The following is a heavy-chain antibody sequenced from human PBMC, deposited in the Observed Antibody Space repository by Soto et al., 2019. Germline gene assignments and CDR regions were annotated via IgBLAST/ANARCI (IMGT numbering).Heavy chain of an antibody. Sequence: RRLSCAASGFTFNNNAMAWVRQAPGKGLEWVAVISYDGSNKYYADSVKGRFTISRDNSKNTLYLQMNSLRAEDTAVYYCARVGLTGHYGMDVWGQGTTVNVS. CDR3: ARVGLTGHYGMDV. V-gene: IGHV3-30-3*01. CDR2: ISYDGSNK. CDR1: GFTFNNNA. D-gene: IGHD1-20*01. J-gene: IGHJ6*02.